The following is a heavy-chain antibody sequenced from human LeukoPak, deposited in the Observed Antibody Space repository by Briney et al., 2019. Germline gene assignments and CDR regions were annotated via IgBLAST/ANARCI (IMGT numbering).Heavy chain of an antibody. D-gene: IGHD6-19*01. V-gene: IGHV4-34*01. CDR2: INHSGST. CDR3: ARGRDSSGWYYYYYYMDA. Sequence: PSETLSLTCAVYGGSFSGYYWSWIRQPPGKGLEWIGEINHSGSTNYNPSLKSRVTISVDTSKNQFSLKLSSVTAADTAVYYCARGRDSSGWYYYYYYMDAWGKGTTVTVSS. CDR1: GGSFSGYY. J-gene: IGHJ6*03.